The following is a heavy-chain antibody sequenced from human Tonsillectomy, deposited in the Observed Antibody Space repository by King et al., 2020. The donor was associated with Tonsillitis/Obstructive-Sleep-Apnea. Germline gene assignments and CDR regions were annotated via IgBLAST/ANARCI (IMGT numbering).Heavy chain of an antibody. V-gene: IGHV2-5*02. Sequence: TLKESGPTLVKPTQTLTLTCTFSGFSLSSGGVGVGWVRQPPGKALEWLALIYWDDDKRYSPSLKSSLTITKDTSKNQVVLTMTNMDPVNTATYYCAHTWEYCSSTNCYTDYGMDVWGQGTTVTVSS. CDR2: IYWDDDK. CDR1: GFSLSSGGVG. CDR3: AHTWEYCSSTNCYTDYGMDV. J-gene: IGHJ6*02. D-gene: IGHD2-2*02.